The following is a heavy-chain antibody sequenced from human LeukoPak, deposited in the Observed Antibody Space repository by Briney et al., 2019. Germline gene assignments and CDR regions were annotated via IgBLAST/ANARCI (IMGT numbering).Heavy chain of an antibody. CDR2: ISYDGSNK. Sequence: PGRSLRLSCAASGFTFSSYGMHWVRQAPGKGLEWVAVISYDGSNKYYADSVKGRLTISRDNAKNSLYLQMNSLRDEDTAVYYCARGQTGTCFDSWGQGTLVTVSS. CDR3: ARGQTGTCFDS. J-gene: IGHJ4*02. D-gene: IGHD1/OR15-1a*01. CDR1: GFTFSSYG. V-gene: IGHV3-30*03.